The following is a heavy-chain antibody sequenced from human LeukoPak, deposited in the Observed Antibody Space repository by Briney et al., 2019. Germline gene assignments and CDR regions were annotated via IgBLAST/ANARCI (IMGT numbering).Heavy chain of an antibody. J-gene: IGHJ5*02. Sequence: PGGSLRLSCAASGFTFNSYAMSWVRQAPGKGLEWVSAISGSGGSAYYTDSVKGRFTISRDNAKNTLYLQMNSLRADDTAVYYCAKGYSYVVYWFDPWGQGTLVTVSS. CDR3: AKGYSYVVYWFDP. V-gene: IGHV3-23*01. CDR2: ISGSGGSA. CDR1: GFTFNSYA. D-gene: IGHD5-18*01.